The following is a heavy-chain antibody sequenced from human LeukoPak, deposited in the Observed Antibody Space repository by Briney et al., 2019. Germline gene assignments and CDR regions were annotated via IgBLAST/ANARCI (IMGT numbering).Heavy chain of an antibody. CDR2: ISAYNGNT. V-gene: IGHV1-18*01. J-gene: IGHJ5*02. CDR1: GYTFTSYG. Sequence: GASVKVSCKASGYTFTSYGISWVRQAPGQGLEWMGWISAYNGNTNYAQKLQGRVTMTTDTSTSTAYTELRSLRSDDTAVYYCARASSSGYYSFWFDPWGQGTLVTVSS. CDR3: ARASSSGYYSFWFDP. D-gene: IGHD3-22*01.